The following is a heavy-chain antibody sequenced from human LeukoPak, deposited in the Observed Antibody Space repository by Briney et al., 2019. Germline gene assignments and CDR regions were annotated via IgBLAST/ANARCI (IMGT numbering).Heavy chain of an antibody. Sequence: ASVKVSCKASGGTFSSYAISWVRQAPGQGLEWMGGIIPIFGTANYAQKFQGRVTITTDESTSTAYMELSSLRSEDTAVYYCARGGGGLAYCGGDCQGAFDIWGQGIMVTVSS. D-gene: IGHD2-21*02. CDR1: GGTFSSYA. CDR2: IIPIFGTA. CDR3: ARGGGGLAYCGGDCQGAFDI. V-gene: IGHV1-69*05. J-gene: IGHJ3*02.